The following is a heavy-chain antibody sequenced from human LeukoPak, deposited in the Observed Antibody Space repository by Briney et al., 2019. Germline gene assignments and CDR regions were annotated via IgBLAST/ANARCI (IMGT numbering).Heavy chain of an antibody. Sequence: QTGGSLRLSCAASGFTVSSNEMSWVRQAPGEVPGWLSRINPDGSSTTYADSVKGRFTISRDNAKNSLYLQMNSLRAEDTAVYYCARDGEAYGWNYAFDYWGQGTLVTVSS. CDR3: ARDGEAYGWNYAFDY. CDR2: INPDGSST. D-gene: IGHD1-7*01. CDR1: GFTVSSNE. V-gene: IGHV3-74*01. J-gene: IGHJ4*02.